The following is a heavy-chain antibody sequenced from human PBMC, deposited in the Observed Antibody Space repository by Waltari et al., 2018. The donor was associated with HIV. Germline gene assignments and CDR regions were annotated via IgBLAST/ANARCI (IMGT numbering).Heavy chain of an antibody. Sequence: QVQLQESGPGLVKPSETLSLTCPVTGGSLSSYYRSWIRQPPGKGLEWIGYIYYSGSTNYNPSLKSRVTISVDTSKNQFSLKLSSVTAADTAVYYCARAITGLGAFDIWGQGTMVTVSS. V-gene: IGHV4-59*01. CDR3: ARAITGLGAFDI. J-gene: IGHJ3*02. CDR1: GGSLSSYY. CDR2: IYYSGST. D-gene: IGHD3-16*01.